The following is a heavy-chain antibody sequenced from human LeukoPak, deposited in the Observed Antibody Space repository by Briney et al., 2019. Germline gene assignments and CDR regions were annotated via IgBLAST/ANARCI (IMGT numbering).Heavy chain of an antibody. CDR2: ISGSSSYT. V-gene: IGHV3-11*06. Sequence: GGSLRLSCAASGFTFSDNYMSWIRQAPGKALEWVSYISGSSSYTNYVDSVKGRFTISRDNARNSLYLQMNSLRAEDTAIYYCARSEHSSSSFDYWGQGTLVTVSS. D-gene: IGHD6-6*01. J-gene: IGHJ4*02. CDR3: ARSEHSSSSFDY. CDR1: GFTFSDNY.